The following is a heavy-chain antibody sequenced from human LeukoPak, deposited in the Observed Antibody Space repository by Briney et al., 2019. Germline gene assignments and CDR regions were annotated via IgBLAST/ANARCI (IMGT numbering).Heavy chain of an antibody. V-gene: IGHV4-34*01. D-gene: IGHD5-24*01. J-gene: IGHJ4*02. CDR1: GGSFSGYY. CDR3: ARRRLGYYFDY. Sequence: SETLSLTCGVYGGSFSGYYWRWIRQPPGKGREWIGEINPRGSTNYNPSLKRRVTLSADTSKNQFSLTLNSVTAADTAVYYCARRRLGYYFDYWGQGTLVTVSS. CDR2: INPRGST.